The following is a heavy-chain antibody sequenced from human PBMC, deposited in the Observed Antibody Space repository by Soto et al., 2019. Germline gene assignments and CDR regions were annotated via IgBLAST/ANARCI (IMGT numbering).Heavy chain of an antibody. V-gene: IGHV1-2*02. CDR2: TNTRFGAT. D-gene: IGHD3-10*01. CDR3: ARNMDYYYGPGSGNGHGF. Sequence: QVQLVQSGAEVKEPGDSVRVSCEASGYTFTSYYIHWVRQAPGQGLEWMGWTNTRFGATTYAQAFQGRVSMPRHMSISTVYMELSRLTSDDTAIYYCARNMDYYYGPGSGNGHGFWGQGTTVTVFS. CDR1: GYTFTSYY. J-gene: IGHJ6*02.